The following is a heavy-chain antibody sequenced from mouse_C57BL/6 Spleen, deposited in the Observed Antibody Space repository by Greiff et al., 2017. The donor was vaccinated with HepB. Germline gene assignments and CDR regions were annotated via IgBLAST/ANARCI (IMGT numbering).Heavy chain of an antibody. V-gene: IGHV10-3*01. CDR3: VRVVPLRRGYYYAMDY. D-gene: IGHD1-2*01. Sequence: EVQLVESGGGLVQPKGSLKLSCAASGFTFNTYAMHWVRQAPGKGLEWVARIRSKSSNYATYYADSVKDRFTISRDDSQSMLYLQMNNLKTEDTAMYYCVRVVPLRRGYYYAMDYWGQGTSVTVSS. CDR2: IRSKSSNYAT. J-gene: IGHJ4*01. CDR1: GFTFNTYA.